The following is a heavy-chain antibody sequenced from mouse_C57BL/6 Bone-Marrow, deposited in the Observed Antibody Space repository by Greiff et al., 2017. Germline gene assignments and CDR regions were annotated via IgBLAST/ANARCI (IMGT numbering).Heavy chain of an antibody. CDR1: GFTFTDYY. J-gene: IGHJ2*01. Sequence: EVHLVESGGGLVQPGGSLSLSCAASGFTFTDYYMSWVRQPPGKALEWLGFIRNKANGYTTEYSASVKGRFTISRDNSQSILYLQMNALRAEDSATYYCARSYDYRDYWGQGTTLTVSS. V-gene: IGHV7-3*01. CDR3: ARSYDYRDY. CDR2: IRNKANGYTT. D-gene: IGHD2-4*01.